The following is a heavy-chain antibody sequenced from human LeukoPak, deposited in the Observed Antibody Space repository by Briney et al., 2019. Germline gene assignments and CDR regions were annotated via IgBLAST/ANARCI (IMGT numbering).Heavy chain of an antibody. V-gene: IGHV4-61*01. CDR1: GYSISSGYY. CDR3: ARATIKKLRYLNQGYFDY. CDR2: IYYSGST. D-gene: IGHD3-9*01. J-gene: IGHJ4*02. Sequence: SETLSLTCTVSGYSISSGYYWSWIRQPPGKGLEWIGYIYYSGSTNYNPSLKSRVTISVDTSKNQSSLKLSSVTAADTAVYYCARATIKKLRYLNQGYFDYWGQGTLVTVSS.